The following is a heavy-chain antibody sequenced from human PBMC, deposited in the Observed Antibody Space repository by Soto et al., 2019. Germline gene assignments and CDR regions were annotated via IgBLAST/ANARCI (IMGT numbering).Heavy chain of an antibody. V-gene: IGHV1-58*01. CDR1: GFTFTSSA. J-gene: IGHJ6*02. CDR3: AAGFPSYYYDSSGYYPPDYYYGMDV. D-gene: IGHD3-22*01. CDR2: IVVGSGNT. Sequence: GASVKVSCKASGFTFTSSAVQWVRQARGQRLEWIGWIVVGSGNTNYAQKFQERVTITRDMSTSTAYMELSSLRSEDTAVYYCAAGFPSYYYDSSGYYPPDYYYGMDVWGQGTTVTVSS.